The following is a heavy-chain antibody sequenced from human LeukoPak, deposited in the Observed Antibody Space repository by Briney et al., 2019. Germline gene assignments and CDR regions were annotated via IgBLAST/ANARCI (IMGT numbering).Heavy chain of an antibody. CDR2: ISSSGSTI. V-gene: IGHV3-11*01. CDR3: ARHETIFGVGYHYYGMDV. CDR1: GFTFSDYY. J-gene: IGHJ6*02. D-gene: IGHD3-3*01. Sequence: PGGSLRLSCAASGFTFSDYYMSWIRQAPGKGLEWVSYISSSGSTIYYADSVKGRFTISRDNAKNSLYPQMNSLRAEDTAVYYCARHETIFGVGYHYYGMDVWGQGTTVTVSS.